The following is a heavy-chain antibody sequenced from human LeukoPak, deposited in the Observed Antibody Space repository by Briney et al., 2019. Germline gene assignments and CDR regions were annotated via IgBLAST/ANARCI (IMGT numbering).Heavy chain of an antibody. J-gene: IGHJ5*02. CDR3: ARSIAVAGNWFDP. CDR1: GGSISSYY. V-gene: IGHV4-59*01. Sequence: PSETLSLTCTVSGGSISSYYWSWIRQPPGKGLEWIGYIYYSGSTNYNPPLKSRVTISVDTSKNQFSLKLSSVTAADTAVYYCARSIAVAGNWFDPWGQGTLVTVSS. CDR2: IYYSGST. D-gene: IGHD6-19*01.